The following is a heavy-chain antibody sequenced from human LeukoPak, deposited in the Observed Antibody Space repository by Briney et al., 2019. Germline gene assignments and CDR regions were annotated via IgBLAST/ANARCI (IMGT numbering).Heavy chain of an antibody. CDR1: GFTFSSYG. D-gene: IGHD1-26*01. Sequence: GRSLRLSCAASGFTFSSYGMHWVRQAPGKGLEWVAVISYDGSNKYYADSVKGRFTISRDNSKNTLYLQMNSLRAEDTAVYYCAIIPLGIVGATSDYWGQGTLVTVSS. J-gene: IGHJ4*02. CDR2: ISYDGSNK. V-gene: IGHV3-30*03. CDR3: AIIPLGIVGATSDY.